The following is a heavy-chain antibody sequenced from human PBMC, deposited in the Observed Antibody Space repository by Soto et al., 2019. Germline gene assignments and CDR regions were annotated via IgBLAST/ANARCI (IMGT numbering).Heavy chain of an antibody. V-gene: IGHV4-30-2*01. CDR1: GGSISSGGYS. D-gene: IGHD3-9*01. J-gene: IGHJ4*02. CDR2: IYHSGST. CDR3: ANDMTGPKDY. Sequence: PSETLSLTCAVSGGSISSGGYSWSWIRQPPGKGLEWIGYIYHSGSTYYNPSLKSRFTISRDNAKNTLYLQMNSLRAEDTAVYYCANDMTGPKDYWGQGTLVTVSS.